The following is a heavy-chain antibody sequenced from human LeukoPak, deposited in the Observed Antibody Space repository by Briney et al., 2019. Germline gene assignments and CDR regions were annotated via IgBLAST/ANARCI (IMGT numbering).Heavy chain of an antibody. Sequence: GGSLRLSCAASGFTFSSYAMSWVRQAPGKGLEWVSAISDSGGSTYYADSVKGRFTISRDNAKNTLYLQMNSLRAEDTAVYYCARDQSIAGPTTADYWGQGTLVTVSS. J-gene: IGHJ4*02. CDR3: ARDQSIAGPTTADY. CDR1: GFTFSSYA. CDR2: ISDSGGST. V-gene: IGHV3-23*01. D-gene: IGHD1-26*01.